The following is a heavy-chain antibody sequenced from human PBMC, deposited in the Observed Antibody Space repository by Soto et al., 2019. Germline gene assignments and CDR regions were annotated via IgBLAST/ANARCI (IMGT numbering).Heavy chain of an antibody. CDR1: GGTFSSHG. CDR3: ARAIGGYYGD. Sequence: SVKVSCKASGGTFSSHGISWVRQAPGQGLEWMGGIIPMFGTTNYAQKFRGRVTITADESTSTAYMELSSLRSEDTAVYYCARAIGGYYGDWGQGTMVTVSS. CDR2: IIPMFGTT. J-gene: IGHJ3*01. D-gene: IGHD4-17*01. V-gene: IGHV1-69*13.